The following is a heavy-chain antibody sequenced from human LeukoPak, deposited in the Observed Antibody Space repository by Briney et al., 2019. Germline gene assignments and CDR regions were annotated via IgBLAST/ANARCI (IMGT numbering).Heavy chain of an antibody. CDR3: AKDGLGGFGDYMDV. CDR2: IRYDGSIK. CDR1: GFTFSSYG. J-gene: IGHJ6*03. D-gene: IGHD3-10*01. V-gene: IGHV3-30*02. Sequence: GGSLRLSCAVSGFTFSSYGTHWVRQAPGKGLFWVAFIRYDGSIKYYADSVKGRFTISRDNSKNTLYLQMNSLRAEDTAVYYCAKDGLGGFGDYMDVWGKGTTVTISS.